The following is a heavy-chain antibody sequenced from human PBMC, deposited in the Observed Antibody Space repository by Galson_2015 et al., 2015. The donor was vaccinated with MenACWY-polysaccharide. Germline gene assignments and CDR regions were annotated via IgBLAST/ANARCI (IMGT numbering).Heavy chain of an antibody. V-gene: IGHV3-48*01. CDR1: GFTFSNYH. CDR3: VGPLGRGGTGAYGMDA. J-gene: IGHJ6*02. D-gene: IGHD3-10*01. Sequence: SLRLSCAASGFTFSNYHMNWVRQAPGKGLEWVSYISPSSGTIFYADSVKGRFTISGDNAENSLYLQMNSLRVEDTAVYYCVGPLGRGGTGAYGMDAWGQGTTVTVSS. CDR2: ISPSSGTI.